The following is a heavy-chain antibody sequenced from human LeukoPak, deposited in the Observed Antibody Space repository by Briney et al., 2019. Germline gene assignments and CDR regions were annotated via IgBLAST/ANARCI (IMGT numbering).Heavy chain of an antibody. CDR2: IYYTGSNP. V-gene: IGHV4-59*01. J-gene: IGHJ4*02. CDR1: GDSMRSFY. Sequence: PSETLSLTCTVSGDSMRSFYWSFIRQPPGKGLEGIASIYYTGSNPNFNPSLKSRVTISVDTSKNQFSLKLTSVTAADTAVYYCVRVKAIRVRGILTSNYVDYWGQGTLVTVSS. CDR3: VRVKAIRVRGILTSNYVDY. D-gene: IGHD3-10*01.